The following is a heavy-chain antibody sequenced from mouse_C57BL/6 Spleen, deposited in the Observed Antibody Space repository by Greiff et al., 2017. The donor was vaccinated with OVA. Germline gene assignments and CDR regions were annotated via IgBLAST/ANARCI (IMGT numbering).Heavy chain of an antibody. D-gene: IGHD1-1*01. CDR3: TSRIYYYGSPYYFDY. CDR2: IDPENGDT. V-gene: IGHV14-4*01. J-gene: IGHJ2*01. CDR1: GFNIKDDY. Sequence: VQLQQSGAELVRPGDSVKLSCTASGFNIKDDYMHWVKQRPEPGLAWIGWIDPENGDTEYASKFQGKATITADTSSNTASLQLSSLTSEDTAVYYCTSRIYYYGSPYYFDYWGQGTTLTVSS.